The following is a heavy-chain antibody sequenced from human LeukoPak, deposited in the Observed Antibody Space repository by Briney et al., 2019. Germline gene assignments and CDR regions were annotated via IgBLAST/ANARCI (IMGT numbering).Heavy chain of an antibody. CDR2: ISSSGSTI. CDR3: ARSTTVVVPAAMDY. J-gene: IGHJ4*02. CDR1: GFTFSDYY. D-gene: IGHD2-2*01. V-gene: IGHV3-11*01. Sequence: GGSLRLSCAASGFTFSDYYMSWIRQAPGKGLEWVSYISSSGSTIYYADSVKGRFTISRDNAKNSLYLQMNSLRAEDTAVYYCARSTTVVVPAAMDYWGQGTLVTVSS.